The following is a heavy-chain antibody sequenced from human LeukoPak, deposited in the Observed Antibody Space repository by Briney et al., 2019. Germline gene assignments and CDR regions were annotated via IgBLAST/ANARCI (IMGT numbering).Heavy chain of an antibody. CDR3: ARGSDVLRYFDWLYYFDY. D-gene: IGHD3-9*01. J-gene: IGHJ4*02. Sequence: ASVKVSCKASGYTFTSYYMHWVRQAPGQGLEWMGIINPSGGSTSYAQKFQGRVTMTRDTSTSTVYMELSSVRSEDTAVYYCARGSDVLRYFDWLYYFDYWGQGTLVTVSS. V-gene: IGHV1-46*01. CDR1: GYTFTSYY. CDR2: INPSGGST.